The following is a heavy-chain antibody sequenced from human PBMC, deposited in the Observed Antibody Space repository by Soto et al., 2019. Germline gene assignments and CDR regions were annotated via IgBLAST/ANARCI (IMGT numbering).Heavy chain of an antibody. V-gene: IGHV4-31*03. CDR1: GGSISSGGYY. CDR3: ARFADYDFWSGYYPHYYYYGMDV. J-gene: IGHJ6*02. D-gene: IGHD3-3*01. Sequence: SETLSVTCTVSGGSISSGGYYWSWIRQHPGKGLEWIGYIYYSGSTYYNPSLKSRVTISVDTSKNQFSLKLGSVTAADTAVYYCARFADYDFWSGYYPHYYYYGMDVWGQGTTVPVSS. CDR2: IYYSGST.